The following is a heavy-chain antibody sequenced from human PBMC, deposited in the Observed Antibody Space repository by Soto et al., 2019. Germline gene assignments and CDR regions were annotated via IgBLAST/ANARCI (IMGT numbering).Heavy chain of an antibody. CDR3: ARGFGELRYGMGV. CDR1: GGSISSYY. Sequence: SETLSLTCTVSGGSISSYYWSWIRQPPGKGLEWIGYIYYSGSTNYNPSLKSRVTISVDTSKNQFSLKLSSVTAADTAVYYCARGFGELRYGMGVWGQGTTGTVS. V-gene: IGHV4-59*01. J-gene: IGHJ6*02. D-gene: IGHD3-10*01. CDR2: IYYSGST.